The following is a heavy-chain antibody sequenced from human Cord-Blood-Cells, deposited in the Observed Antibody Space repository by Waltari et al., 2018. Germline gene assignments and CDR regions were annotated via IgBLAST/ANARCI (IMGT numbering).Heavy chain of an antibody. CDR3: ARLGIVVVPAAIPGGYDY. D-gene: IGHD2-2*02. CDR1: GYSFTSYW. V-gene: IGHV5-51*01. Sequence: EVQLVQSGAEVKKPGESLKISCKGSGYSFTSYWIGWVRQMPGKGLEWMGIHYPVDSETQNSPAFPGQVTIPADKSISPAYLQWSRLKASDTAMYYWARLGIVVVPAAIPGGYDYWGQGTLVTVSS. CDR2: HYPVDSET. J-gene: IGHJ4*02.